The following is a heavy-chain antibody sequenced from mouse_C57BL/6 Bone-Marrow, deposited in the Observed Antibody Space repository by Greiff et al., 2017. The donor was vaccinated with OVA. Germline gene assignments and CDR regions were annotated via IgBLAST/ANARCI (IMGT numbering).Heavy chain of an antibody. CDR1: GYTFTSYG. CDR2: IYPRSGNT. CDR3: ARTTEGNPYFDY. J-gene: IGHJ2*01. Sequence: VQLQQSGAELARPGASVKLSCKASGYTFTSYGISWVKQRTGQGLEWIGEIYPRSGNTYYNEKFKGKATLTADKSSSTAYMELRSLTSEDSAVDFCARTTEGNPYFDYWGQGTTLTVSS. V-gene: IGHV1-81*01.